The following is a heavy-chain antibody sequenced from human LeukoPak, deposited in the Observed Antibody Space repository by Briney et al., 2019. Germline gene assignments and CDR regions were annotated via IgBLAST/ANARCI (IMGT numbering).Heavy chain of an antibody. Sequence: GGSLRLSGVGSGFSDVFFFSLAQTWVRQAHGKGLVWVFSFTERGDRASDAESVKGRFTISRDNCKNTFYLQMNSLRAEDTAVYYCAAHTSFWSIDHWGQGTLVTVSS. V-gene: IGHV3-23*01. CDR3: AAHTSFWSIDH. J-gene: IGHJ4*02. D-gene: IGHD2-2*01. CDR1: GFSDVFFFSLA. CDR2: FTERGDRA.